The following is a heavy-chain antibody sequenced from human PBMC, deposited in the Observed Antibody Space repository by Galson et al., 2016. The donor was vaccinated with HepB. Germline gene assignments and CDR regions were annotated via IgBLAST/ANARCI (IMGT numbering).Heavy chain of an antibody. CDR1: SDPVTSGTSY. D-gene: IGHD2-2*02. CDR2: IHDSGNT. CDR3: ARDEGFYNGMDV. J-gene: IGHJ6*02. Sequence: SETLSLTCTVSSDPVTSGTSYRSWVRQSPGKGLDWIGYIHDSGNTNYNPSIKSRVTISRDTSKNQFFLELTSVTAADTAVYYCARDEGFYNGMDVWGQGTTVTVAS. V-gene: IGHV4-61*01.